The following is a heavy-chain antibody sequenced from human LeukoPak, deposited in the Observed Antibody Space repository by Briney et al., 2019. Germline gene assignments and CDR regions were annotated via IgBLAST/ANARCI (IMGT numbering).Heavy chain of an antibody. Sequence: PGGSLRLSCAASGSTFSSYWMSWVRQAPGKGMEWVANIKQDGSEKYYVDSVKGRFTISRDNAKNSLYLQMNSLRAGDTAVYYCARDSGWSTTSCYVFWFDPWGQGSLVTVSS. J-gene: IGHJ5*02. CDR1: GSTFSSYW. CDR3: ARDSGWSTTSCYVFWFDP. CDR2: IKQDGSEK. D-gene: IGHD2-2*01. V-gene: IGHV3-7*01.